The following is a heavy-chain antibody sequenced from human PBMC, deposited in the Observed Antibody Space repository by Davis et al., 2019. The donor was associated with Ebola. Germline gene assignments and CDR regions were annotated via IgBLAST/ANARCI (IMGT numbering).Heavy chain of an antibody. J-gene: IGHJ5*02. V-gene: IGHV4-39*07. CDR1: GGSVSSGSYY. CDR3: AKAYDSSGYAWFGP. D-gene: IGHD3-22*01. Sequence: MPSETLSLTCTVSGGSVSSGSYYWSWIRQPPGKGLEWIGSIYLTGKTYYNPSLKSRITISVDTSKNQFSLKLSSVTAADTAVYFCAKAYDSSGYAWFGPWR. CDR2: IYLTGKT.